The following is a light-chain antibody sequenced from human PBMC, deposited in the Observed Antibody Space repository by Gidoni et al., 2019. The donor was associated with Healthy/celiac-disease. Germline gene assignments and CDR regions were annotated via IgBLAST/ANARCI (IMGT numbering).Light chain of an antibody. Sequence: DIQMTQSPSSLSASVGDRVTITCRESQSISIYLNWYQQKPGKAPKLLIYAASSLQSWVPSRFSGSGSGTDFTLTISSLQPEDFATYYCQQSYSTPRLTFGGGTKVEIK. CDR2: AAS. CDR1: QSISIY. J-gene: IGKJ4*01. CDR3: QQSYSTPRLT. V-gene: IGKV1-39*01.